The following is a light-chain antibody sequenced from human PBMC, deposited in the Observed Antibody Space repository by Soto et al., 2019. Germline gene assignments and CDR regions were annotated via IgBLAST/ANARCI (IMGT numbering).Light chain of an antibody. CDR3: QRRSTWPPLT. Sequence: EIVLTQSPAALSLSTGERATLSCRASQSVSSYLALYQQKPGQAPRLLIYDASNRATVIPARFSGRGSGTDFTLTISSLEPEDFGGYYCQRRSTWPPLTFGKGNKVEIK. V-gene: IGKV3-11*01. CDR1: QSVSSY. J-gene: IGKJ1*01. CDR2: DAS.